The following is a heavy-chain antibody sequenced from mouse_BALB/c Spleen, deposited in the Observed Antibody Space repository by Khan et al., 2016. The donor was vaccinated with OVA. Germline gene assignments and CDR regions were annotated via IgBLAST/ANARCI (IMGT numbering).Heavy chain of an antibody. CDR3: TRGGGGNRFAY. V-gene: IGHV1S137*01. J-gene: IGHJ3*01. Sequence: QVQLKESGAELVRPGVLVKISCKGSGYTFTDFTMHWVKQSHAMSLEWIGVISTYYGDATYNQKFKDKATMTVDKSSSTAYMELARLTSEDSAIYYCTRGGGGNRFAYWGQGTLVTVSA. CDR2: ISTYYGDA. CDR1: GYTFTDFT.